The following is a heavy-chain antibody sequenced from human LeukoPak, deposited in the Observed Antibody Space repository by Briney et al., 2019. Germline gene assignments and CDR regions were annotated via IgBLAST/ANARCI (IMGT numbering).Heavy chain of an antibody. D-gene: IGHD4-11*01. J-gene: IGHJ4*02. V-gene: IGHV3-74*01. Sequence: GGSLRLSCVSSGFTFSSYWMHWVRQAPGKGLVWVSRINTDVRTTTYAGPVKGRFTISRDNAKNTLYLQMNSLRAEDTAVYYCVRSAFLTTEFYFDYWGQGTLVTVSS. CDR1: GFTFSSYW. CDR2: INTDVRTT. CDR3: VRSAFLTTEFYFDY.